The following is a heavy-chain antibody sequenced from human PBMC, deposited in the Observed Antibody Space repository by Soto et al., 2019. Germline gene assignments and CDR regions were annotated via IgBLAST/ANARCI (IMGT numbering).Heavy chain of an antibody. CDR2: INPSGGST. Sequence: VASVKVSCKASGYTFTSYYMHWVRQAPGQGLEWMGIINPSGGSTSYAQKFQGRVTMTRDTSTSTVYMELSSLRSEDTAVYYCAREGERLYDFWSGYYSAGPPYYYGMDVWGQGTTVTVSS. J-gene: IGHJ6*02. CDR1: GYTFTSYY. D-gene: IGHD3-3*01. V-gene: IGHV1-46*01. CDR3: AREGERLYDFWSGYYSAGPPYYYGMDV.